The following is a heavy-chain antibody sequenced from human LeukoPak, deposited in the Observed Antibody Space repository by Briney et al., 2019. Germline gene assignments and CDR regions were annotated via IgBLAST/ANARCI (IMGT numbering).Heavy chain of an antibody. CDR3: AKGGSYYELDY. CDR2: ISWNSGSI. Sequence: PGGTLRLSCVASGFTFEDYAMHWVRQAPGKGLEWVSGISWNSGSIGYADFVKGRFTTSRDNAKNSLYVQMNSLRAEDMALYYCAKGGSYYELDYWGQGTLVTVSS. D-gene: IGHD1-26*01. CDR1: GFTFEDYA. J-gene: IGHJ4*02. V-gene: IGHV3-9*03.